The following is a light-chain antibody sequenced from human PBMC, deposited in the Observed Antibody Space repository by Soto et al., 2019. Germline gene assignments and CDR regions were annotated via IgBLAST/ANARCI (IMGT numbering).Light chain of an antibody. V-gene: IGKV3-20*01. CDR3: QQYGSSGT. J-gene: IGKJ1*01. CDR2: GAS. Sequence: EIVLTQSPGTLSLPPGKRATLSGGAGQSVSSSYLAWYQQKPGQAPRLLIYGASNRATGIPDRFSGSGSRTDFTLTISRLEPEDFAVYYCQQYGSSGTFGQGTKVDIK. CDR1: QSVSSSY.